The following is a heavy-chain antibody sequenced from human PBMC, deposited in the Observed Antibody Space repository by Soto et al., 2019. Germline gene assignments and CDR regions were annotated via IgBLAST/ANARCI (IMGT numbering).Heavy chain of an antibody. CDR1: GFTFSSYA. D-gene: IGHD2-2*01. V-gene: IGHV3-23*01. CDR3: ANANYPRSAAPRQPYAY. Sequence: GGSLRLSCAASGFTFSSYAMSWVRQAPGKGLEWVSTIGGGGDNTHFADSVKGRFTISRDNSQNTLYLQMNSLRVEDTAVYYCANANYPRSAAPRQPYAYCGQRTLDIGSS. J-gene: IGHJ4*02. CDR2: IGGGGDNT.